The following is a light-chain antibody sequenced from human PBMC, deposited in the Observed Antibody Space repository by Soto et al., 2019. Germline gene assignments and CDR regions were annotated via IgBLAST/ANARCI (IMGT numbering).Light chain of an antibody. J-gene: IGKJ4*01. V-gene: IGKV1-6*01. CDR2: AAS. CDR1: QGIRND. CDR3: LQDYNYPLT. Sequence: AIPLTQSPSSLSASIGDRVTITCRASQGIRNDLGWYQQKPGKAPKLLIFAASSLQSGVPSRFSGSGSGTDFTLTISSLQPEDFATYYCLQDYNYPLTFGGGTKVEIK.